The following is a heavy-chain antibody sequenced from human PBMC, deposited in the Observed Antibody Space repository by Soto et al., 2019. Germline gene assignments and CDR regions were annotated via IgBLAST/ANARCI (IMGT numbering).Heavy chain of an antibody. CDR2: IYYTGST. CDR1: GDYIRSGGYY. CDR3: ARDRRAANNTRGSIDP. Sequence: QVQLQESGPRLVKPSQTLSLTCNVSGDYIRSGGYYWSWIRQRPGKDLEWIGYIYYTGSTYYNRSLRSRLSMSVDTSENQFSLKRTSVTAADTAIYYCARDRRAANNTRGSIDPWGKGIMVTLSA. D-gene: IGHD6-13*01. V-gene: IGHV4-31*03. J-gene: IGHJ5*02.